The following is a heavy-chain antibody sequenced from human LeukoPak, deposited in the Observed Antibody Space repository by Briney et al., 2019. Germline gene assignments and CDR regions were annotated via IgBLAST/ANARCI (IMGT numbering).Heavy chain of an antibody. CDR2: ISGSDTST. CDR1: GFTFSNYA. D-gene: IGHD3-3*01. V-gene: IGHV3-23*01. J-gene: IGHJ4*02. Sequence: GASLRLSCAASGFTFSNYAMNWVRQAPGKGLEWVSGISGSDTSTYYTDSVRGRFTISRDTSKNTLYLQMNSLRAEDTAVYYCAKEGYDFWSTYSRTHFDYWGQRTLVTVSS. CDR3: AKEGYDFWSTYSRTHFDY.